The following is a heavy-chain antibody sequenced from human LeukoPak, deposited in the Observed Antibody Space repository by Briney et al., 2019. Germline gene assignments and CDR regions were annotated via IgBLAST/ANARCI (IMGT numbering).Heavy chain of an antibody. CDR1: GGSISSYY. D-gene: IGHD2-2*01. V-gene: IGHV4-59*12. CDR2: IYYSGST. J-gene: IGHJ6*02. CDR3: ARANIVVVPAAKYYYYYYGMDV. Sequence: SETLSLTCTVSGGSISSYYWSWIRQPPGKGLEWIGYIYYSGSTNYNPSLKSRVTISVDTSKNQFSLELSSVTAADTAVYYCARANIVVVPAAKYYYYYYGMDVWGQGTTVTVSS.